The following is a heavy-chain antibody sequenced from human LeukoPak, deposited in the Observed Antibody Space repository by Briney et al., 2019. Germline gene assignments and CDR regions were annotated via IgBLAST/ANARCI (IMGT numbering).Heavy chain of an antibody. CDR2: VYYRGST. CDR1: GGSISSSSYY. Sequence: SQTLSLTCTVSGGSISSSSYYWGWIRQPPGKGLEWIGSVYYRGSTYYNPSLKSRVTISIDTSKNQFSLKLSSVTAADTAVYYCARDYDGSVATDYWGQGTLVTVSS. CDR3: ARDYDGSVATDY. J-gene: IGHJ4*02. D-gene: IGHD5-12*01. V-gene: IGHV4-39*07.